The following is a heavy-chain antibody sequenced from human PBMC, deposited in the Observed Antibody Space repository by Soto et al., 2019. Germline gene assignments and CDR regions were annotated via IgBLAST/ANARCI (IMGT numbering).Heavy chain of an antibody. Sequence: SQTLSLTCAISGDSVSSNSAAWNWIRQSPSRGLEWLGRTYYRSKWYNDYAVSVKSRITINPDTSKNQFSLQLNSVTPEDTAVYYCARVRKRTYYDFWSGYYPSYYYGTDVWGQGTTVTVSS. J-gene: IGHJ6*02. CDR2: TYYRSKWYN. D-gene: IGHD3-3*01. CDR3: ARVRKRTYYDFWSGYYPSYYYGTDV. V-gene: IGHV6-1*01. CDR1: GDSVSSNSAA.